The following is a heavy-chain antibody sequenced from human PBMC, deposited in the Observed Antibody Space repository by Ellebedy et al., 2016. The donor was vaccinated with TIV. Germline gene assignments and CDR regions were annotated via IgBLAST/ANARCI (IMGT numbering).Heavy chain of an antibody. J-gene: IGHJ6*02. CDR2: INAGNGDT. V-gene: IGHV1-3*01. CDR1: GYTFISYG. D-gene: IGHD1-26*01. Sequence: ASVKVSCKASGYTFISYGMHWVRQAPGQRLEWMGRINAGNGDTKYSQKFQGRVTITRDTSASTAYMELSSLRSEDTAVYYCASSQWELLQGDYYYYGMDVWGQGTTVTVSS. CDR3: ASSQWELLQGDYYYYGMDV.